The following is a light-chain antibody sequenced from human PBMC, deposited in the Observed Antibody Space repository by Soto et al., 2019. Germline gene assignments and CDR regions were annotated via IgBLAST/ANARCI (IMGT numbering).Light chain of an antibody. CDR3: HQYDNGPPWT. V-gene: IGKV3D-15*01. CDR1: QGVSSN. Sequence: EIVMTQSPATLSVSPGERATLSCRASQGVSSNLAWYQQKPGQAPRLLIYGASTRATGIPARFSGSGSGTEFTLTISSLQSEDFAVYYCHQYDNGPPWTFGQGTNVDI. J-gene: IGKJ1*01. CDR2: GAS.